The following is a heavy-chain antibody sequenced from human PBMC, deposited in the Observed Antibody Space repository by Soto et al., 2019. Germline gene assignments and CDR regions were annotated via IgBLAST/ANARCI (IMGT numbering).Heavy chain of an antibody. J-gene: IGHJ3*02. CDR2: INPNSGGT. CDR1: GYTFTGYY. V-gene: IGHV1-2*04. CDR3: ARDSTPITSEGAFDI. Sequence: ASVKVSCKASGYTFTGYYMHWVRQAPGQGLEWMGWINPNSGGTNYAQKFQGWVTMTRDTSISTAYMELSRLRSDNTAVYYCARDSTPITSEGAFDIWGQGTMVT. D-gene: IGHD3-10*01.